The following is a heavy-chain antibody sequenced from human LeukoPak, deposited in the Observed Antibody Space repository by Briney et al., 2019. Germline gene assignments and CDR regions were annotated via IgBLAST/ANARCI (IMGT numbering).Heavy chain of an antibody. D-gene: IGHD2-21*01. CDR2: ISDSGNT. Sequence: ETLSLTCTVSGGSIRSYYWSWVRQAPGKGLEWVSAISDSGNTYHADSMKGRFTISRDSSKNTLFPQMNRLRPEDAAVYYCAKAPVTTCRGAYCYPFDYWGQGTLVTVSS. V-gene: IGHV3-53*01. CDR3: AKAPVTTCRGAYCYPFDY. J-gene: IGHJ4*02. CDR1: GGSIRSYY.